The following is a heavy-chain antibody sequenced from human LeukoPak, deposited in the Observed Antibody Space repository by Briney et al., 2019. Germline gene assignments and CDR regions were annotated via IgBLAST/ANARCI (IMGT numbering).Heavy chain of an antibody. CDR3: ARDRRYCTNGVCYYYYGMDV. D-gene: IGHD2-8*01. CDR2: T. V-gene: IGHV4-30-2*05. Sequence: TYYNPSLKSRVTISVDTSKNQFSLKLSSVTAADTAVYYCARDRRYCTNGVCYYYYGMDVWGQGTTVTVSS. J-gene: IGHJ6*02.